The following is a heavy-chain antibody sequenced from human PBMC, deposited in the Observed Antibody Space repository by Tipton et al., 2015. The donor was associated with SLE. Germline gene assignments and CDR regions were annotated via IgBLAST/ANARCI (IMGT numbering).Heavy chain of an antibody. J-gene: IGHJ5*02. CDR3: AREASYCGGDCYPSWFDP. CDR1: TGSFSGHY. V-gene: IGHV4-34*01. Sequence: TLSLTCTVYTGSFSGHYWSWIRQPPGKWLEWIGEINHSGSTNYNPSLKSRVTISVDTSKNQFSLKLSSVTAADTAVYYCAREASYCGGDCYPSWFDPWGQGTLVTVSS. D-gene: IGHD2-21*01. CDR2: INHSGST.